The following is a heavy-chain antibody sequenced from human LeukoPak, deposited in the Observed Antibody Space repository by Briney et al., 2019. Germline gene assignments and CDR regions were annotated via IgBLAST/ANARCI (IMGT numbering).Heavy chain of an antibody. CDR3: VRDGHYDTMSYFDY. D-gene: IGHD3-22*01. V-gene: IGHV3-74*01. CDR2: INNDGSRI. CDR1: GFTFSSYW. J-gene: IGHJ4*02. Sequence: PGGSLRLSCAASGFTFSSYWMQWVRQASGKGLVWVSRINNDGSRISYADSVKGRFTISRDNAKNTLYLQMNSLRAEDTAVYYCVRDGHYDTMSYFDYWGQGTLVTVSS.